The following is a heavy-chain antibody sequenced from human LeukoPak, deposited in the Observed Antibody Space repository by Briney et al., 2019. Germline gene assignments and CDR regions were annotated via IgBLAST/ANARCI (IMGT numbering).Heavy chain of an antibody. CDR3: ARRQIFGVVIDFDY. CDR2: ISYDGSDT. J-gene: IGHJ4*02. CDR1: GFPFRSYA. Sequence: GGSLRLSCAASGFPFRSYAMHWVRQAPGKGLEWVAVISYDGSDTYYADSMKGRFTISRDNSKNTLYLQMDSLRPEDTAVYYCARRQIFGVVIDFDYWGQGTLVTVSS. D-gene: IGHD3-3*01. V-gene: IGHV3-30*04.